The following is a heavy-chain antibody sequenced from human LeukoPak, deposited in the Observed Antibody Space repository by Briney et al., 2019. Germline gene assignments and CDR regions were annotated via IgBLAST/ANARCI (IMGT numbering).Heavy chain of an antibody. CDR2: ISSSSNYI. Sequence: GGSLRLSCAASGFTFSSYAMHWVRQAPGKGLEWVSSISSSSNYIYYADSVKGRFTISRDNAKNSLYLQMNSLRAEDTAVYYCAKGGEVSSWYKRLKLYFDYWGQGTLVTVSS. V-gene: IGHV3-21*01. CDR3: AKGGEVSSWYKRLKLYFDY. J-gene: IGHJ4*02. CDR1: GFTFSSYA. D-gene: IGHD6-13*01.